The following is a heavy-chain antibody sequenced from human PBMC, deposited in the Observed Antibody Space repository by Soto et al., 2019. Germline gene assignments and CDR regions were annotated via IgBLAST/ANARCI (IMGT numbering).Heavy chain of an antibody. CDR3: ARHSTSPYGMDV. CDR1: GYTFASYW. J-gene: IGHJ6*02. CDR2: IYPGDSDT. Sequence: GESLKISCKGSGYTFASYWIAWVRQMPGKGLEWMGIIYPGDSDTRYSPSFHGQVTISADKSITTAYLQWSSLKASDTAMYYCARHSTSPYGMDVWGQGTTVTVS. D-gene: IGHD2-2*01. V-gene: IGHV5-51*01.